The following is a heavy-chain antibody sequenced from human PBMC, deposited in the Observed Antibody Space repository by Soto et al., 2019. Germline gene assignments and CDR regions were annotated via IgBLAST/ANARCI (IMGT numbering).Heavy chain of an antibody. CDR3: ASDRRAARRSEPIDY. Sequence: VQLVQSGAEVKKPGASVKVSCKASGYTFTSYGISWVRQAPGQGLEWMGWISAYNGNTNYAQKLQGRVTMTTDTSTSTAYMELRSLRSDDTAVYYCASDRRAARRSEPIDYWGQGTLVTVSS. CDR1: GYTFTSYG. V-gene: IGHV1-18*04. D-gene: IGHD6-6*01. CDR2: ISAYNGNT. J-gene: IGHJ4*02.